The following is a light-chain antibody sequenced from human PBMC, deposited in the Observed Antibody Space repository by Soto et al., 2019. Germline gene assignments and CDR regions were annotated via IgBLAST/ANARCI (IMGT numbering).Light chain of an antibody. Sequence: DIVLTQSPGTLSLSPGERATLSCGASQSVTSNYLAWYQQKPGQAPRLLIFGASIRVKGIPDRFIGSGSGTDFTLTISRLEPEDFAVYYCQHYVTSLTTFGQGTKVEV. J-gene: IGKJ1*01. CDR1: QSVTSNY. V-gene: IGKV3-20*01. CDR2: GAS. CDR3: QHYVTSLTT.